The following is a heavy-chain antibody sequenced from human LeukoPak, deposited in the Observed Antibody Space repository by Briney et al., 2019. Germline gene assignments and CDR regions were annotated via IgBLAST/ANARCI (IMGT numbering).Heavy chain of an antibody. CDR2: IIPIFGTA. V-gene: IGHV1-69*13. Sequence: SVKVSCKASGGTFSSYAISWVRQAPGQGLEWMGGIIPIFGTANYAQKFQGRVTITADESTCTAYMELSSLRSEDTAVYYCAREGRCSSTSCSFDYWGQGTLVTVSS. CDR1: GGTFSSYA. CDR3: AREGRCSSTSCSFDY. D-gene: IGHD2-2*01. J-gene: IGHJ4*02.